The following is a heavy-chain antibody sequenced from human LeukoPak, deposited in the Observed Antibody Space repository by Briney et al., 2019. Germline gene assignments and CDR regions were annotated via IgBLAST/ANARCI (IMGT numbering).Heavy chain of an antibody. D-gene: IGHD7-27*01. CDR2: MSPNSGDT. Sequence: ASVKVSCKASGYTFTSYDFNWVRQATGQRPEWMGWMSPNSGDTGYVQKFQDRVTMTRNTSISTAYMELSSLRSDDTAVYYCARGPPNWGYDYWGPGTLVTVSS. J-gene: IGHJ4*02. V-gene: IGHV1-8*01. CDR1: GYTFTSYD. CDR3: ARGPPNWGYDY.